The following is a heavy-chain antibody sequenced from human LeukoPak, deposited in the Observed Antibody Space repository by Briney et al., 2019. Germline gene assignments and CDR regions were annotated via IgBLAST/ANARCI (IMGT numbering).Heavy chain of an antibody. CDR3: ARGVWSEGY. D-gene: IGHD1-26*01. CDR2: ISYDGSNK. J-gene: IGHJ4*02. Sequence: GALRLSCAASGFTFSSYAMHWVRQAPGKGLEWVAVISYDGSNKYYADSVKGRFTISRDNSKNTLYLQMNSLRAEDTAVYYCARGVWSEGYWGQGTLVTVSS. V-gene: IGHV3-30-3*01. CDR1: GFTFSSYA.